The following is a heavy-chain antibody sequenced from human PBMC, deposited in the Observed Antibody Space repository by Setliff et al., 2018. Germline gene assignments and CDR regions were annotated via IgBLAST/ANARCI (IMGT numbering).Heavy chain of an antibody. CDR1: GGTFSSYG. CDR2: ISAANGNT. V-gene: IGHV1-3*01. D-gene: IGHD5-18*01. CDR3: VREGVDTRSSTDYRYYMDV. Sequence: ASVKVSCKASGGTFSSYGISWVRQAPGQRLEWMGWISAANGNTKYSQKFQGRVTIITDESTSTAFMQLSSLRSEDTAVYYCVREGVDTRSSTDYRYYMDVWGKGTTVTVSS. J-gene: IGHJ6*03.